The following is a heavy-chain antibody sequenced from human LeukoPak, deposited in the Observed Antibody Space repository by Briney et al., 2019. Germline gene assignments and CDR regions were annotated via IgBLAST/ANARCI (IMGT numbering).Heavy chain of an antibody. Sequence: SVKVSCKASGYTFTSYGISWVRQAPGQGLEWMGRIIPIFGTANYAQKFQGRVTITTDESTSTAYMELSSLRSEDTAVYYCARVPGLYYYDCSGYSTIDIWGQGTMVTVSS. V-gene: IGHV1-69*05. CDR2: IIPIFGTA. CDR3: ARVPGLYYYDCSGYSTIDI. J-gene: IGHJ3*02. D-gene: IGHD3-22*01. CDR1: GYTFTSYG.